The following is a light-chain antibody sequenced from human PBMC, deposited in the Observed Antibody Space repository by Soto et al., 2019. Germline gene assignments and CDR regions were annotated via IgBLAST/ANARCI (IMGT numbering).Light chain of an antibody. CDR2: EVT. V-gene: IGLV2-8*01. Sequence: QSVLTQPPSASGSPGQSVAISCSGTSSDVGGYNYVSWYQQHPGKAPKLMLYEVTKRPSGVPDRFSGSKSGNTASLTVSGLQAEDEADYYCSSYAGSNNVIFGGGTKVTV. CDR3: SSYAGSNNVI. CDR1: SSDVGGYNY. J-gene: IGLJ2*01.